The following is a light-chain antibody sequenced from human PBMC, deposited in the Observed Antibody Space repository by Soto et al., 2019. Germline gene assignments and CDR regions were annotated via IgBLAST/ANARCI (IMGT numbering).Light chain of an antibody. CDR1: SNDIGGYNY. J-gene: IGLJ1*01. V-gene: IGLV2-14*01. CDR2: DVS. CDR3: SSFSVASPL. Sequence: QSALTQPASMSGSPGQSVTISCAGTSNDIGGYNYVSWYQHHPGTAPKLIIYDVSSRPSGVSHRFSGSKSGNTASLTISGLQAEDEADYSCSSFSVASPLFGTGTKLTVL.